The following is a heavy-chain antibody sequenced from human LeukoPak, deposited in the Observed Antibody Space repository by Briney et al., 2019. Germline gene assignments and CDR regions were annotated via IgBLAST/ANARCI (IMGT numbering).Heavy chain of an antibody. Sequence: SETLSFTCTVYGCSISSISYYWGWIRQPPGKGLEWVGSINLSGSTYYNPSLKSRVTISVDTSKNQFSLKLSSVTAADTAVYYCARLNNYYGSGSLSRWGQGTLVTVSS. CDR3: ARLNNYYGSGSLSR. V-gene: IGHV4-39*07. CDR2: INLSGST. D-gene: IGHD3-10*01. CDR1: GCSISSISYY. J-gene: IGHJ4*02.